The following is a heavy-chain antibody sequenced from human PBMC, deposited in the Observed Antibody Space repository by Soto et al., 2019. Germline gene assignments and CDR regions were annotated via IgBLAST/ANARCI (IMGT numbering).Heavy chain of an antibody. J-gene: IGHJ4*02. CDR1: GFTFDDYG. CDR2: VNWNGGST. CDR3: VRGASLNFDD. V-gene: IGHV3-20*04. D-gene: IGHD1-26*01. Sequence: EVQLVESGGGVLRPGGSLRLSCAASGFTFDDYGMSWARQAPGKGLEWVSGVNWNGGSTGYADSVKGRFTISRDNAKNTLYLQMNSLRAEGTAFYYCVRGASLNFDDWGQGTLVTVSS.